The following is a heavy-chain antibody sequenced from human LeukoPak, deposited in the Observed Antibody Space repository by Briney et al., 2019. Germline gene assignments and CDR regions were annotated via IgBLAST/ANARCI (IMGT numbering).Heavy chain of an antibody. CDR2: IYYSGST. J-gene: IGHJ5*02. D-gene: IGHD6-13*01. Sequence: SETLSLTCTVSGGSISSYYWRWLRQPPGKGLEWVGYIYYSGSTNYNPSLTSRVTISVAPSKTQFSLKLSSVTAADTAVYYCARCARRYSSSQNWFDPWGQGTLVTVSS. CDR1: GGSISSYY. V-gene: IGHV4-59*08. CDR3: ARCARRYSSSQNWFDP.